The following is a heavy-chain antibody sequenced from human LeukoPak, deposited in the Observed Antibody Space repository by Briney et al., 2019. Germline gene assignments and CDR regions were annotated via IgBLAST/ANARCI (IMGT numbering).Heavy chain of an antibody. Sequence: GGSLRLSCAASGFTFSSYSMNWVRQAPGKGLEWVSSISSSSSYIYYADSVKGRFTISRDNARNSLYLQMNSLRAEDTAVYYSARDLTGGDYSDYWGQGTLVTVSS. V-gene: IGHV3-21*01. J-gene: IGHJ4*02. CDR3: ARDLTGGDYSDY. CDR2: ISSSSSYI. CDR1: GFTFSSYS. D-gene: IGHD1-20*01.